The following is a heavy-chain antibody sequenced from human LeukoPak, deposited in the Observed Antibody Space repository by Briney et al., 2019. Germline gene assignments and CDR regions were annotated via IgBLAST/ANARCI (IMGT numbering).Heavy chain of an antibody. V-gene: IGHV1-46*01. J-gene: IGHJ4*02. CDR1: GYTFTSNY. CDR2: IYPRDGST. Sequence: ASVKVSCKASGYTFTSNYIHWVRQAPGQGLEWMGMIYPRDGSTSYAQKFQGRVTVTRDTSSSTVHMELSGLRSEDTAVYYCARDQEGFDYWGQGTLVTVSS. CDR3: ARDQEGFDY.